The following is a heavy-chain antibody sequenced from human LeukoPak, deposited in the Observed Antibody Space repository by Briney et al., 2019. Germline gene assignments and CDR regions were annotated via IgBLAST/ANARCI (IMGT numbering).Heavy chain of an antibody. CDR3: ARRVDSYWFFDY. V-gene: IGHV5-51*01. D-gene: IGHD1-26*01. Sequence: GESLKISCKGSGYSFSNYWIGWVRRMPGKGLEWMGIIYPGDSDTRYIPSFQGQVTISADKSINTAYLQWSSLKASDTAMYYCARRVDSYWFFDYWGQGTLVTVSS. CDR2: IYPGDSDT. J-gene: IGHJ4*02. CDR1: GYSFSNYW.